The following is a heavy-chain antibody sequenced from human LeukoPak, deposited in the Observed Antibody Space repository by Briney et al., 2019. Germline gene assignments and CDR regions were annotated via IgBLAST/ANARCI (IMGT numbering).Heavy chain of an antibody. D-gene: IGHD6-19*01. J-gene: IGHJ4*02. V-gene: IGHV3-23*01. CDR3: AKEDGYSSGWYDY. Sequence: PGGSLRLSCAASGFTFEDYGMHWVRQAPGKGLEWVSAISGSGGSTYYADSVKGRFTISRDNSKNTLYMQMNSLRADDTAVYYCAKEDGYSSGWYDYWGQGTLVTVSS. CDR1: GFTFEDYG. CDR2: ISGSGGST.